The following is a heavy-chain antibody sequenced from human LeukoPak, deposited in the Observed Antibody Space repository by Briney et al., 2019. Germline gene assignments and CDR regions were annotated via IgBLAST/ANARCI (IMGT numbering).Heavy chain of an antibody. CDR3: AKDEAYSSSWYVLREVDYYYHGMDV. V-gene: IGHV3-30*04. CDR2: ISYDGSNK. D-gene: IGHD6-13*01. J-gene: IGHJ6*02. Sequence: GGSLRLSCAASGFTFSSYAMHWVRQAPGKGLEWVAVISYDGSNKYYADSVKGRFTISRDNSKNTLYLQMNSLRAEDTAVYYCAKDEAYSSSWYVLREVDYYYHGMDVWGQGTTVTVSS. CDR1: GFTFSSYA.